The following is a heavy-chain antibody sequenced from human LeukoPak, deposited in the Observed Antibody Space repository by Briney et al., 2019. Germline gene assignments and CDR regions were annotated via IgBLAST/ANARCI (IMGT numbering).Heavy chain of an antibody. CDR3: AKVRDYYDSTGWYFDL. CDR2: ISGSGGST. V-gene: IGHV3-23*01. Sequence: GGSLRLSCAASGFTVSSNYMSWVRQAPGKGLEWVSAISGSGGSTYYADSVKGRFTISRDNSKNTLYLQMNSLRAEDTAVYYCAKVRDYYDSTGWYFDLWGRGTLVTVSS. CDR1: GFTVSSNY. J-gene: IGHJ2*01. D-gene: IGHD3-22*01.